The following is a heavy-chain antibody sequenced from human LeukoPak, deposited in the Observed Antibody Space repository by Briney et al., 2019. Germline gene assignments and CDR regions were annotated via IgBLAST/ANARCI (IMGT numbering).Heavy chain of an antibody. CDR3: AGIITTIMDY. Sequence: GGSLRLSCEASGFAFSFFAMSWLRQAPGKGLEWVSTINANSGTRSYAASVRGRFTISRDNAKNSLYLQMNSLRADDTAVYYCAGIITTIMDYWGQGTLVTVSS. D-gene: IGHD5-12*01. CDR2: INANSGTR. CDR1: GFAFSFFA. J-gene: IGHJ4*02. V-gene: IGHV3-23*01.